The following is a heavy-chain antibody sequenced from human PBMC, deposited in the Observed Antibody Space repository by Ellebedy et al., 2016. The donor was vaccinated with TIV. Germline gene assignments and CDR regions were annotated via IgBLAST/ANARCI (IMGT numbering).Heavy chain of an antibody. CDR1: GFTFSDYY. V-gene: IGHV3-11*01. J-gene: IGHJ3*02. CDR2: ISSSGSTI. CDR3: ARDYYDSSGYWKGAFDI. D-gene: IGHD3-22*01. Sequence: GGSLRLSCAASGFTFSDYYMNWIRQAPGKGLEWVSYISSSGSTIYYADSVKGRFTISRDNAKNSLYLQMTSLRAEDTAVYYCARDYYDSSGYWKGAFDIWGQGTMVTVSS.